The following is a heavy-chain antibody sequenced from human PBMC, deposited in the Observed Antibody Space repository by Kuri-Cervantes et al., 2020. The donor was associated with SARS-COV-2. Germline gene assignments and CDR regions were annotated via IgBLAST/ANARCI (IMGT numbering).Heavy chain of an antibody. CDR1: GFTFSSYA. D-gene: IGHD3-10*01. Sequence: GESLKISCTASGFTFSSYAMSWVRQAPGKGLEWVSTVSGSGVSTYCADSVKGRFTISRDNSASTMFLQMNSLRAEGTALYFCAKGLISASYFGSGSPDYWGQGTLVTVSS. V-gene: IGHV3-23*01. CDR3: AKGLISASYFGSGSPDY. J-gene: IGHJ4*02. CDR2: VSGSGVST.